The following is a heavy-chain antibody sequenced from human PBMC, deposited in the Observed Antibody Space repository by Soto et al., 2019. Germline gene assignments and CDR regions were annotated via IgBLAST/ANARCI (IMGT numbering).Heavy chain of an antibody. D-gene: IGHD1-26*01. CDR1: GFTFSSYA. V-gene: IGHV3-30-3*01. J-gene: IGHJ5*02. CDR2: ISYDGSNK. Sequence: QVQLVESGGGVVQPGRSLRLSCAASGFTFSSYAMHWVRQAPGKGLEWVAVISYDGSNKYYADSVKGRFTISRDNSKNTLYLQMNSLRAEDTAVYYCARDRGSGSSFSFDPWGQGTLVTVSS. CDR3: ARDRGSGSSFSFDP.